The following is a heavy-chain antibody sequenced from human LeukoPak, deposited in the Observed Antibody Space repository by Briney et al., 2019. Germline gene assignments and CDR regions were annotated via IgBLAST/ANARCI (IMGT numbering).Heavy chain of an antibody. CDR1: GGSINSYY. J-gene: IGHJ3*02. V-gene: IGHV4-59*01. Sequence: SETLSLTCTVSGGSINSYYWSWIRQPPGKGLEWIGYIYYSGSTNYNPSLKSRVTISVDTSKNQFSLKLSSVTAADTAVYYCARHRYCSGGSCHRTGNAFDIWGQGTMVTVSS. CDR2: IYYSGST. D-gene: IGHD2-15*01. CDR3: ARHRYCSGGSCHRTGNAFDI.